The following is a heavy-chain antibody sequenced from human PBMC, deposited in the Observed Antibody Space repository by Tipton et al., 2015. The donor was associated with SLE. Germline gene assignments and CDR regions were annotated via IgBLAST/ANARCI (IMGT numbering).Heavy chain of an antibody. CDR1: GGSFSGYY. V-gene: IGHV4-34*01. J-gene: IGHJ5*02. CDR2: INHSGST. Sequence: AGLVKPSETLSRTCAVYGGSFSGYYWSWIRQPPGKGLEWIGEINHSGSTNYNPSLKSRVTISVDTSKNQFSLKLSSVTAADTAVYYCARDIRVFITGGWFDPWGQGTLVTVSS. CDR3: ARDIRVFITGGWFDP. D-gene: IGHD1-20*01.